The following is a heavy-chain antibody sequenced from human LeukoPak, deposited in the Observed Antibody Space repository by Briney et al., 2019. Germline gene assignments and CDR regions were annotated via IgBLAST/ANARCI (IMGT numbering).Heavy chain of an antibody. CDR1: GGSISSSNYY. V-gene: IGHV4-39*07. J-gene: IGHJ5*02. CDR3: ARLEAGYDILTGYYKGLDS. CDR2: IYFSGNT. D-gene: IGHD3-9*01. Sequence: PSETLSLTCTISGGSISSSNYYWGWIRQTPGKGLEWIGSIYFSGNTHYNPSLKSRVTMFVDLSKNQFSLKLSSVTAADTAVYYCARLEAGYDILTGYYKGLDSWGQGTLVTVSS.